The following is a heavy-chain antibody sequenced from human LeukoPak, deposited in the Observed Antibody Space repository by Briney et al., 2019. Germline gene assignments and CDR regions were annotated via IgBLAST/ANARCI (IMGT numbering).Heavy chain of an antibody. J-gene: IGHJ4*02. CDR1: GGSISSSSYY. CDR2: IYYSGST. D-gene: IGHD3-16*01. CDR3: ARASVLLSAGY. Sequence: SETLSLTCTVSGGSISSSSYYWGWIRQSPGKGLEWIGSIYYSGSTYYNPSLKSRVTISVDTSKNQFSLNLSSVTAADTAVYYCARASVLLSAGYWGQGTLVTVSS. V-gene: IGHV4-39*07.